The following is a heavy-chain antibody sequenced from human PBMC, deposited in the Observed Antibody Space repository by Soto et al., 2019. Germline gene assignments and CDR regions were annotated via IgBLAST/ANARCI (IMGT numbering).Heavy chain of an antibody. V-gene: IGHV1-69*13. Sequence: SVKVSCKASGGTFSRYAISWVRQAPGQGLEWMGGIIPVFGKANYAEKFQGRVTITADESTNTGYMELKSLTSEDTAIYYCARDGTLRDSSAYYYVYWGQGTPVTVS. D-gene: IGHD3-22*01. CDR3: ARDGTLRDSSAYYYVY. CDR2: IIPVFGKA. CDR1: GGTFSRYA. J-gene: IGHJ4*02.